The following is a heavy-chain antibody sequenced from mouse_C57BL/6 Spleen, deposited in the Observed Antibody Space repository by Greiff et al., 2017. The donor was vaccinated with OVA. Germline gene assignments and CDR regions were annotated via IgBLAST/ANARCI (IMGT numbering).Heavy chain of an antibody. CDR1: GYTFTTYP. D-gene: IGHD2-4*01. CDR2: FHPYNDDT. V-gene: IGHV1-47*01. J-gene: IGHJ1*03. Sequence: VKLQQSGAELVKPGASVKMSCKASGYTFTTYPIEWMKQNHGKSLEWIGNFHPYNDDTKYNEKFKGKATLTVEKSSSTVYLELSRLTSDDSAVYYCARGDYDAYWYFDVWGTGTTVTVSS. CDR3: ARGDYDAYWYFDV.